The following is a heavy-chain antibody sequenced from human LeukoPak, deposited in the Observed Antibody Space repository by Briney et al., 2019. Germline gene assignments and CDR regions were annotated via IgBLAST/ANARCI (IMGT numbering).Heavy chain of an antibody. D-gene: IGHD3-22*01. V-gene: IGHV3-33*01. CDR2: IWYDGSNK. Sequence: PGRSLRLSCAASGFTFSSYGMHWVRQAPGKGLEWVAVIWYDGSNKYYADSVKGRFTISRDNSKNTLYLQMNSLRAEDTAVYYCARDHGSIVVVNQFDYWGRGTLVTVSS. J-gene: IGHJ4*02. CDR1: GFTFSSYG. CDR3: ARDHGSIVVVNQFDY.